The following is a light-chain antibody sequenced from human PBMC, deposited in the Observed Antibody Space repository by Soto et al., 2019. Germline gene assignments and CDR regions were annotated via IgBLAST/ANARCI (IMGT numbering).Light chain of an antibody. J-gene: IGKJ4*01. CDR2: DAS. CDR1: HDITSF. V-gene: IGKV1-33*01. CDR3: QQFSSYPLT. Sequence: DIQMTQSPSSLSASVGDRVTITCQASHDITSFLNWYQHKPGRAPKLLIYDASILEAGVPTRFSGSGSGTHFTFTISRLEPEDFAVYYCQQFSSYPLTFGGGTKVEIK.